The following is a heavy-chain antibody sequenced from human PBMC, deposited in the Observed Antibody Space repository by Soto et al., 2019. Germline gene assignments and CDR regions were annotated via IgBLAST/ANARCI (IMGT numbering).Heavy chain of an antibody. CDR2: IYHSGST. Sequence: SDTLSLTCAVSVYSISSGYYWGWIRQPPGKGLEWIGSIYHSGSTYYNPSLKSRVTISVDTSKNQFSLKLSSVTAADTAVYYCAGLPRGGTMVRGVTLGPVFEYWGQGTLFTVSS. V-gene: IGHV4-38-2*01. CDR3: AGLPRGGTMVRGVTLGPVFEY. J-gene: IGHJ4*02. CDR1: VYSISSGYY. D-gene: IGHD3-10*01.